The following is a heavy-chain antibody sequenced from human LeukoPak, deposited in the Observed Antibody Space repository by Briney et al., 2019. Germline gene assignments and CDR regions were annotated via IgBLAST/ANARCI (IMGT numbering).Heavy chain of an antibody. CDR1: GVPISGGGYY. D-gene: IGHD1-26*01. Sequence: PSETLSLTCTVSGVPISGGGYYWSWIRQPPGKGLEWIGYIYHSGSTYYNPSLKSRVTISVDRSKNQFSLKLSSVTAADTAVYYCAREVGGSYSHYFDYWSQGTLVTVSS. V-gene: IGHV4-30-2*01. CDR3: AREVGGSYSHYFDY. CDR2: IYHSGST. J-gene: IGHJ4*02.